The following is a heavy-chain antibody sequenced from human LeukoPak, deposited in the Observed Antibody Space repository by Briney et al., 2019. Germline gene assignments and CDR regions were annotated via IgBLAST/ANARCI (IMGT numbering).Heavy chain of an antibody. V-gene: IGHV3-7*03. Sequence: GGSLRLSCAASGFTFSSSWMSWVRQVPGKGLEWVANIKQDGSEKNYVDSVKGRFTISRDNAKNTLYLQMNSLRAEDTAVYYCAKDGALLRWPVYYFDYWGQGTLVTVSS. J-gene: IGHJ4*02. D-gene: IGHD4-23*01. CDR3: AKDGALLRWPVYYFDY. CDR2: IKQDGSEK. CDR1: GFTFSSSW.